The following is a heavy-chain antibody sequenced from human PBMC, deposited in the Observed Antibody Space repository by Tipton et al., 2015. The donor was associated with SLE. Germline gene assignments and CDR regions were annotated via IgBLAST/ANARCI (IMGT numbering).Heavy chain of an antibody. CDR3: ATARAGCSRNSCYPDD. Sequence: TLSLTCTVSGGSISRSSYYWGWIRQPPGKGLEWIGQFTYGGSTTYNPSLESRLSISVDTSKTQFSLKLTSVTAADTAVYYCATARAGCSRNSCYPDDLGPGTLVTVSS. J-gene: IGHJ4*02. V-gene: IGHV4-39*01. D-gene: IGHD2-2*01. CDR2: FTYGGST. CDR1: GGSISRSSYY.